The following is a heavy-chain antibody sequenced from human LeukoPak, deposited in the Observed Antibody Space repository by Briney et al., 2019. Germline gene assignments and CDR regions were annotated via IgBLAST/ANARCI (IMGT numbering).Heavy chain of an antibody. CDR3: ARGVGPFQH. V-gene: IGHV1-46*01. J-gene: IGHJ1*01. CDR2: INPSGGST. CDR1: GYTFTSYY. D-gene: IGHD2-15*01. Sequence: ASVKVSFKASGYTFTSYYMHWVRQAPGQGLEWMGIINPSGGSTSYAQKFQGRVTMTRDMSTSTVDMELSSLRSEDTAEYCCARGVGPFQHWGQGTLVTVSS.